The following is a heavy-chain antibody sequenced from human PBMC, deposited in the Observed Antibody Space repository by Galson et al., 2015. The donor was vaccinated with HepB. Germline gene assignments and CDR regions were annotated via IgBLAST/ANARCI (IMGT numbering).Heavy chain of an antibody. CDR3: ARDLDEYGDSQGSFDS. D-gene: IGHD4-17*01. Sequence: SLRLSCAASGFTFSDYYMSWIRQAPGKGLEWVSYISSSSSYTEYADSVKGRFTISRDNAKNSLYLQMNSLRAEDTAVYYCARDLDEYGDSQGSFDSWGQGALVTVSS. V-gene: IGHV3-11*06. CDR1: GFTFSDYY. J-gene: IGHJ4*02. CDR2: ISSSSSYT.